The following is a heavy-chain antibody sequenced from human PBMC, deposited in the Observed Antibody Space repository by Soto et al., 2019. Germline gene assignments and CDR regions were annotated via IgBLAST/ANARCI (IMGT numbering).Heavy chain of an antibody. D-gene: IGHD2-15*01. Sequence: ASVKVSCKASGYTFTGYYMHWVRQAPGQGLEWMGWINPNSGGTNYAQKFQGWVTMTRDTSISTAYVELSRLRSDDTAVYYCARGASYYSMYYYYYGMDVWGQGTTVTVSS. J-gene: IGHJ6*02. CDR3: ARGASYYSMYYYYYGMDV. CDR1: GYTFTGYY. CDR2: INPNSGGT. V-gene: IGHV1-2*04.